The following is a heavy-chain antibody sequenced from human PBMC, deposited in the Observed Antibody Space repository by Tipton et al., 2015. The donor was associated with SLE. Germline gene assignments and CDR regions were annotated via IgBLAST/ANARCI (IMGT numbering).Heavy chain of an antibody. CDR3: ARRGLTMVVTLDY. Sequence: TLSLTCTVSGGSISSSSYYWGWIRQPPGKGLEWIGSIYYSGSTYYTPSLKSRVTISVDTSKNQFSLKLSSVTAADTAVYYGARRGLTMVVTLDYWGQGTLVTVSS. V-gene: IGHV4-39*07. CDR1: GGSISSSSYY. D-gene: IGHD4-23*01. CDR2: IYYSGST. J-gene: IGHJ4*02.